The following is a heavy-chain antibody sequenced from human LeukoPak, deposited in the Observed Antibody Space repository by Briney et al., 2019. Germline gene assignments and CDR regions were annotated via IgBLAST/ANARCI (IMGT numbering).Heavy chain of an antibody. CDR1: GGSISSSSYY. J-gene: IGHJ3*02. V-gene: IGHV4-39*07. Sequence: KPSETLSLTCTVSGGSISSSSYYWGWIRQPPGKGLEWIGSIYYSVSTYYNPSLKSRVTISVDTSKNQFSLKLSSVTAADTAVYYCARDGDYGDNTFGDAFDIWGQGTMVTVSS. CDR3: ARDGDYGDNTFGDAFDI. CDR2: IYYSVST. D-gene: IGHD4-23*01.